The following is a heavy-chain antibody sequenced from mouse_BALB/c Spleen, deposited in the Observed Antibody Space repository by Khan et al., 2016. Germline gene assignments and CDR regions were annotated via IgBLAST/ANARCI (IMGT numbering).Heavy chain of an antibody. CDR1: GYSSTNYG. Sequence: QIQLVQSGPELKKPGETVKISCKASGYSSTNYGMNWVKQAPGKGLKWMGWIDTNTGEPTYAEEFKGRFAFSLETSAITAYLQINNLKNDDTATXFCARWGYDYAWFAYWGQGTLVTVSA. D-gene: IGHD2-4*01. CDR2: IDTNTGEP. V-gene: IGHV9-3*02. J-gene: IGHJ3*01. CDR3: ARWGYDYAWFAY.